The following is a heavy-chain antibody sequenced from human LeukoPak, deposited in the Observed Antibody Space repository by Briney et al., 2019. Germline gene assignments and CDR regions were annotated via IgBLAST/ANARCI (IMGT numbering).Heavy chain of an antibody. D-gene: IGHD3-10*01. V-gene: IGHV1-24*01. Sequence: ASVKVSCTVSGSTLTTISIDWVRQARGKGLEWMGSLSPRDGETSHAQKFKGRFNMTADTATDIAYMEMSSLESGDTAVYYCATGAMVYDFWGQGTLVTVSS. J-gene: IGHJ4*02. CDR1: GSTLTTIS. CDR2: LSPRDGET. CDR3: ATGAMVYDF.